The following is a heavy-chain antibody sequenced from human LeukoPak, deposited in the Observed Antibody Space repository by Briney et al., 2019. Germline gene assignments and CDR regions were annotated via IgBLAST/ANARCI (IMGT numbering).Heavy chain of an antibody. V-gene: IGHV1-69*06. CDR1: GDTFSSCA. CDR3: ARESSKLDIVTGYVPGGFDY. D-gene: IGHD3-9*01. CDR2: IIPIFDTA. J-gene: IGHJ4*02. Sequence: SVKLFCKASGDTFSSCAMRWVPHASGQGLEWMGGIIPIFDTANYAEKFQGSVTITADKSTSTAYMELSSLRSEDTAVYYCARESSKLDIVTGYVPGGFDYLGQGAMVTVSS.